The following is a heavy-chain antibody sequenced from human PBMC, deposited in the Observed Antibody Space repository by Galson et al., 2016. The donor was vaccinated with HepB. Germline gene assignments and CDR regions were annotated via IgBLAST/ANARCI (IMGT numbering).Heavy chain of an antibody. D-gene: IGHD3-10*01. J-gene: IGHJ3*02. Sequence: SLRLSCAASGFTFSSYSMNWVRQAPGKGLEWVSYISYSSTIYYADSVKGRFTISRDNSKNTLYLQMNSLRAEDTAVYYCARTYGSGSYRRDAFDIWGQGTMVTVSS. CDR1: GFTFSSYS. CDR2: ISYSSTI. V-gene: IGHV3-48*01. CDR3: ARTYGSGSYRRDAFDI.